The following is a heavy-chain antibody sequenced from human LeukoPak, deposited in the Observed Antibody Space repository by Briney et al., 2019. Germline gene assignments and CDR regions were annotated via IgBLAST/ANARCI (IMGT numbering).Heavy chain of an antibody. D-gene: IGHD3-22*01. Sequence: GGSLRLSCAAFGLTFSSYGMSWVRQAPGKGLDWVSTISGSDGSTYYADSVKGRFTISRDNSKNTLYLEMNSLRAEDTAVYYCAKENYDSSGFDFDYWGQGTLVTVSS. J-gene: IGHJ4*02. CDR2: ISGSDGST. CDR3: AKENYDSSGFDFDY. CDR1: GLTFSSYG. V-gene: IGHV3-23*01.